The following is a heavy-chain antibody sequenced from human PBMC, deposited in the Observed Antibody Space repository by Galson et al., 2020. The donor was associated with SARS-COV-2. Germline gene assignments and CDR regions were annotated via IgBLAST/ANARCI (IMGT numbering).Heavy chain of an antibody. D-gene: IGHD6-13*01. J-gene: IGHJ4*01. CDR2: ISASGDST. CDR1: GFTFSNYT. CDR3: AKELRPGYICTDD. V-gene: IGHV3-23*01. Sequence: GGSLSLSCAASGFTFSNYTIRWVRQTPGGGLEWVSGISASGDSTYYIDSVQDRFTISRDNSTNTLYLQKNSLRAADTAPYYCAKELRPGYICTDDWSHGTRVTGSS.